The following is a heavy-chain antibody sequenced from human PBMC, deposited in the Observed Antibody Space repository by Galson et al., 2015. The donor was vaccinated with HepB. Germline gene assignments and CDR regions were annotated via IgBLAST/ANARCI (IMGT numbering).Heavy chain of an antibody. D-gene: IGHD2-15*01. CDR2: ISYDGSNK. Sequence: SLRLSCAASGFTFSSYGMHWVRQAPGKGLEWVAVISYDGSNKYYADSVKGRFTISRDNSKNTLYLQMNSLRAEDTAVYYRAKVDGGEKIDYWGQGTLVTVSS. CDR1: GFTFSSYG. V-gene: IGHV3-30*18. CDR3: AKVDGGEKIDY. J-gene: IGHJ4*02.